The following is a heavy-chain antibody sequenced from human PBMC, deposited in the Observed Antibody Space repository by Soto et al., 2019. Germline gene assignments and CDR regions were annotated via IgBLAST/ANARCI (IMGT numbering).Heavy chain of an antibody. CDR1: GFTFSSYA. CDR2: ISVSGGST. CDR3: TKGETAVLTSLGY. J-gene: IGHJ4*02. V-gene: IGHV3-23*01. Sequence: EVQLLESGGGLVQPGGSLRLSCAASGFTFSSYAMSWVRQAPGKGLEWVSAISVSGGSTYYADSVKGRFTISSDNSKNTLYRPMNTLRAQYSDVYYCTKGETAVLTSLGYWGQGNLVTVAS. D-gene: IGHD6-6*01.